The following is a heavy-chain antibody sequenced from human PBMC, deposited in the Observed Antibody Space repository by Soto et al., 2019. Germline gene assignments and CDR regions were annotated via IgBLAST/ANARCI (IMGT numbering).Heavy chain of an antibody. CDR3: TRDASRDSSARGWFDP. V-gene: IGHV3-21*01. CDR2: ISSNSAYI. Sequence: GSLRLSCAASGFTFRSFTMNWVRQAPGKGLEWVSTISSNSAYIYYTDALRGRFTISRDNAKNSLHLQMNSLRAEDTAVYYCTRDASRDSSARGWFDPWGPGTLVTV. J-gene: IGHJ5*02. CDR1: GFTFRSFT. D-gene: IGHD6-13*01.